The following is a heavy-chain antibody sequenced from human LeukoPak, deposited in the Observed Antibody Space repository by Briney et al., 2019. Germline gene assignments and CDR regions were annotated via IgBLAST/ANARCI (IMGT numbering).Heavy chain of an antibody. V-gene: IGHV4-59*01. CDR1: GGSISSYY. CDR3: ARRQILRLGELSLRGAFDI. CDR2: IYYSGST. J-gene: IGHJ3*02. D-gene: IGHD3-16*02. Sequence: TSETLSLTCTVSGGSISSYYWSWIRQPPGKGLEWIGYIYYSGSTNYNPSLKSRVTISVDTSKNQFSLKLSSVTAADTAVYYCARRQILRLGELSLRGAFDIWGQGTMVTVSS.